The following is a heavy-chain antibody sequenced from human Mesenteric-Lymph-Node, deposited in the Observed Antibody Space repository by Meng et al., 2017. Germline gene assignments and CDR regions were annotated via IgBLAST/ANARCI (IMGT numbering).Heavy chain of an antibody. J-gene: IGHJ4*02. Sequence: QVQVVEAGGGVVQPGRSLRLSCAASGFTFSSYAMHWVRQAPGKGLEWVAVISYDGSNKYYADSVKGRFTISRDNSKNTLYLQMNSLRAEDTAVYYCARGPVVVVGFADYWGQGTLVTVSS. D-gene: IGHD3-22*01. CDR2: ISYDGSNK. CDR1: GFTFSSYA. V-gene: IGHV3-30*04. CDR3: ARGPVVVVGFADY.